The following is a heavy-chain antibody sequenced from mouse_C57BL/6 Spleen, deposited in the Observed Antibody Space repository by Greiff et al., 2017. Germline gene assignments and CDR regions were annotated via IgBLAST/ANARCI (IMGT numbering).Heavy chain of an antibody. CDR2: INPNNGGT. D-gene: IGHD2-2*01. J-gene: IGHJ4*01. Sequence: VQLQQSGPELVKPGASVKISCKASGYTFTDYYMNWVKQSHGKSLEWIGDINPNNGGTSYNQKFKGKATLTVDKSSSTAYMELRSLTSEDSAVYYCARDYGYDYAMDYWGQGTSVTVSS. CDR3: ARDYGYDYAMDY. V-gene: IGHV1-26*01. CDR1: GYTFTDYY.